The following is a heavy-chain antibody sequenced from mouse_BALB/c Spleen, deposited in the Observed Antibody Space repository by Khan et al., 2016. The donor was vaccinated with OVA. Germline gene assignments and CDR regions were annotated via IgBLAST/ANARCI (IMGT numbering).Heavy chain of an antibody. CDR3: TRDRIDY. Sequence: QVQLKQSGAELAKPGAPVKMSCKASGYTFTTYWMHWVKQRPGQGLEWIGYINPTSGYTDYNEKFKDRATLSADKSSSTAYMQLSSLTSEDSAVYYCTRDRIDYWGQGTTLTVSS. CDR2: INPTSGYT. J-gene: IGHJ2*01. V-gene: IGHV1-7*01. CDR1: GYTFTTYW.